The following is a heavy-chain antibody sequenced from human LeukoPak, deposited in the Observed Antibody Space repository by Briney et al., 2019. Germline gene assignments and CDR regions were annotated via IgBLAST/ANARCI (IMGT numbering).Heavy chain of an antibody. CDR2: ITGGGDYT. Sequence: GGSLSLSCSASGFTFSIYARTWVRQAPGKGLKWVSAITGGGDYTYYTDSGEGRVTNSRDNSKNTVYLQMNSLRVEDTAVYYCAKDRRGVFDFWGQGTLVTVSS. V-gene: IGHV3-23*01. CDR1: GFTFSIYA. J-gene: IGHJ4*02. D-gene: IGHD3-10*01. CDR3: AKDRRGVFDF.